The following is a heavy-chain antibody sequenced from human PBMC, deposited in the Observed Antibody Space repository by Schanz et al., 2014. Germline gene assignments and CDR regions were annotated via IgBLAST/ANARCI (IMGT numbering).Heavy chain of an antibody. V-gene: IGHV3-23*04. CDR1: GFTFRSYA. D-gene: IGHD3-9*01. J-gene: IGHJ4*02. Sequence: EVQLVESGGGLVQPGGSLRLSCAASGFTFRSYAMSWVRQAPGKGLEWVSAISGSGIATYYADSVKGRFTISRDNSKNAVYLQMNSLRLEDTAVYYCAKDPGPHFDWLLYFDYWGQGALVTVSS. CDR3: AKDPGPHFDWLLYFDY. CDR2: ISGSGIAT.